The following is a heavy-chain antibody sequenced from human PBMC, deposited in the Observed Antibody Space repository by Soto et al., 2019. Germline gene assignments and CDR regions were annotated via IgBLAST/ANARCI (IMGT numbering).Heavy chain of an antibody. CDR1: GFTFSNYA. V-gene: IGHV3-64D*08. D-gene: IGHD3-16*01. CDR2: ITSTGISA. J-gene: IGHJ4*02. Sequence: PGGSLRLSCSASGFTFSNYAMHWVRQAPGKGLEYVSAITSTGISAYYADSVKGRFVISRANSKNTLWLQMTGLRGEDTALYFRVKGNSGSYDIWGQGTLVTVSS. CDR3: VKGNSGSYDI.